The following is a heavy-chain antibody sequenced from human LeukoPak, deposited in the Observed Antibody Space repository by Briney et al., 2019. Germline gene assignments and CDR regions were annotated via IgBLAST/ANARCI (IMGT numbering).Heavy chain of an antibody. CDR2: ISSSSSYI. J-gene: IGHJ4*02. CDR3: ARDISSWELPHYFDY. V-gene: IGHV3-21*01. CDR1: GFTFSSYS. Sequence: GGSLRLSCAASGFTFSSYSMNWVRQAPGKGLEWVSSISSSSSYIYYADSVKGRFTISRDNAKNSLYLQMNSLRAEDTAVYYCARDISSWELPHYFDYWGQGTLVTVSS. D-gene: IGHD1-26*01.